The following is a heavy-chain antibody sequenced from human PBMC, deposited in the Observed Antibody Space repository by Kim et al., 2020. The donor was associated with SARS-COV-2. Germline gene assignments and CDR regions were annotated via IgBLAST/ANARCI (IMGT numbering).Heavy chain of an antibody. CDR1: GFTLSLYS. CDR3: VRENYWAFDI. Sequence: GGSLRLSCATSGFTLSLYSMNWVRQSPGKGLEWVSHISGTGTITKHADSVRGRFTISRDNAKNSLFLQMNGLRAEDTAVYYCVRENYWAFDIWGQRTMVT. V-gene: IGHV3-48*04. D-gene: IGHD2-15*01. CDR2: ISGTGTIT. J-gene: IGHJ3*02.